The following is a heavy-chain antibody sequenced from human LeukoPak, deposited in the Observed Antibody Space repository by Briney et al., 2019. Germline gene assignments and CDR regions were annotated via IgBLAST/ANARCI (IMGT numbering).Heavy chain of an antibody. CDR3: ARQRDYYDTLGFDP. CDR1: GGSISSYY. Sequence: SETLSLTCTVSGGSISSYYWSWIRQPPGKGLEWTGYIYYSGSTNYNPSLKSRVTISVDTSKNQFSLKLSSVTAADTAVYYCARQRDYYDTLGFDPWGQGTLVTVSS. D-gene: IGHD3-22*01. CDR2: IYYSGST. J-gene: IGHJ5*02. V-gene: IGHV4-59*08.